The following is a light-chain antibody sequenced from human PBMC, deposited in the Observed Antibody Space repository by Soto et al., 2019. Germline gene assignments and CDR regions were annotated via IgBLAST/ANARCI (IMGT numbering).Light chain of an antibody. CDR3: CPHAATFVYV. J-gene: IGLJ1*01. CDR1: GSDVGAYNL. V-gene: IGLV2-23*02. CDR2: EVS. Sequence: QSVLTQPASVSGSPGQSITISCAGTGSDVGAYNLVSWYQQHPGKAPKLIICEVSTRPSGISNRFSGSKSGDTASLTLSGLQAEDEADYFWCPHAATFVYV.